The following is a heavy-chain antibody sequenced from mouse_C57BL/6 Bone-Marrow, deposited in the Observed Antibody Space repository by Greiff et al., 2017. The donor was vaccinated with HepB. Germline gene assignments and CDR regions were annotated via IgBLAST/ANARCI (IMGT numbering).Heavy chain of an antibody. CDR3: ARGIYYDYPAWFAY. Sequence: QVQLQQPGAELVRPGSSVKLSCKASGYTFTSYWMHWVKQRPIQGLEWIGNIDPSDSETHYNQKFKDKATLTVDKSSSTAYMQLSSLTSEDSAVYYCARGIYYDYPAWFAYWGQGTLVTVSA. CDR1: GYTFTSYW. D-gene: IGHD2-4*01. V-gene: IGHV1-52*01. J-gene: IGHJ3*01. CDR2: IDPSDSET.